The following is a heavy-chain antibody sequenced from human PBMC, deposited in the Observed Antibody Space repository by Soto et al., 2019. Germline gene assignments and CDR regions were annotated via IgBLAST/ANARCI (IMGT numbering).Heavy chain of an antibody. V-gene: IGHV3-23*01. CDR1: GFTFSSYA. CDR2: ISGSGDST. D-gene: IGHD6-19*01. Sequence: EVQLLESGGGLVQPGGSLRLSCAASGFTFSSYAMRWVRQAPVKGLEWVSAISGSGDSTYYAASVKGRSTISRDNSKKTLYLQMNSLRAAETAVFYCARGGSGGYYDYWGQGTVVTVSS. J-gene: IGHJ4*02. CDR3: ARGGSGGYYDY.